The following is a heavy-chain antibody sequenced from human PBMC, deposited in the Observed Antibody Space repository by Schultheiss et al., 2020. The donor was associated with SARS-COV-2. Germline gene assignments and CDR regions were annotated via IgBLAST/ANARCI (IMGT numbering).Heavy chain of an antibody. V-gene: IGHV4-31*02. J-gene: IGHJ4*02. Sequence: LRLSCAASGFTFSSYAMSWIRQHPGKGLEWIGYIYYSGSTYYNPSLKSRVTISVDTSKNQFSLKLSSVTAADTAVYYCARDRPGSGWYKRREGYFDYWGQGTLLTVSS. CDR3: ARDRPGSGWYKRREGYFDY. D-gene: IGHD6-19*01. CDR1: GFTFSSYA. CDR2: IYYSGST.